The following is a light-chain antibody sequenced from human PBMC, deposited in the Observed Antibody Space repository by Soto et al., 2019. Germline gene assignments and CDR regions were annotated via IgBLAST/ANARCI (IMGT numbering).Light chain of an antibody. CDR2: DNN. CDR1: SSNIAAGYD. V-gene: IGLV1-40*01. CDR3: QSYDSSPSGVV. Sequence: QLVLTQPPSVSGAPGQRVTISCAGSSSNIAAGYDVHWYQQLPGTAPKLLIYDNNNRPSGVPDRFSGSKSGTSASLAITGLQAEDEADYYCQSYDSSPSGVVFGGGTKLTVL. J-gene: IGLJ2*01.